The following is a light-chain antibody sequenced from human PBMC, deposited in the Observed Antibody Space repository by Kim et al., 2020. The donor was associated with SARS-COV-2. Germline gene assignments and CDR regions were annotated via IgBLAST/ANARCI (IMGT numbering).Light chain of an antibody. J-gene: IGLJ2*01. Sequence: LTQPPSASGSPGQSVTISCTGTRSNVGGYNYVSWYQQHPGKAPRLIIYEVTKRPSGVPDRFSGSKSDNTATLTVSGLQAEDEADYYCSSYAGTNALGIFGGGTQLTVL. CDR3: SSYAGTNALGI. CDR1: RSNVGGYNY. CDR2: EVT. V-gene: IGLV2-8*01.